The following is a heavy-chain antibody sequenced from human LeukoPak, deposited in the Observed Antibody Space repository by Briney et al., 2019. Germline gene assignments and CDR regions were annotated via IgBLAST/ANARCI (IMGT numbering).Heavy chain of an antibody. CDR2: IWYDGSNK. Sequence: GGSLRLSCAASGFTFSSYGMHWVRQAPGKGLEWVAVIWYDGSNKYYADSVKGRFTISRDNSKNTLYLQMNSLRAEDTAVYYCARDTTAAKLPYYYYYGMDVWGQGTTVTVSS. J-gene: IGHJ6*02. D-gene: IGHD6-13*01. CDR3: ARDTTAAKLPYYYYYGMDV. V-gene: IGHV3-33*01. CDR1: GFTFSSYG.